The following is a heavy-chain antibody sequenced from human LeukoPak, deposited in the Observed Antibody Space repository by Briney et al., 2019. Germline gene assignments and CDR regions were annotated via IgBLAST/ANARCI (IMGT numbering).Heavy chain of an antibody. Sequence: ASVKVSCKASGYTFTGYYMHWVRQAPGQGLEWMGWINPNSGGTNYAQKFQGRVTMTRDTSISAAYMELSRLRSDDTAVYYCARHRPPYYYDSSGYSDAFDIWGQGTMVTVSS. CDR2: INPNSGGT. V-gene: IGHV1-2*02. CDR3: ARHRPPYYYDSSGYSDAFDI. J-gene: IGHJ3*02. CDR1: GYTFTGYY. D-gene: IGHD3-22*01.